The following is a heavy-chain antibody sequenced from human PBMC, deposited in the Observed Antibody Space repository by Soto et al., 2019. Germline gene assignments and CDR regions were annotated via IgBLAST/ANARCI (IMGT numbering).Heavy chain of an antibody. CDR3: ATLPPRIQLAVLPTPP. J-gene: IGHJ5*02. V-gene: IGHV4-4*02. D-gene: IGHD2-21*01. CDR1: GGSISSTNW. Sequence: QVQLRESGPGLVKPSGTLSLNCAVSGGSISSTNWCTCFRQSPGKGLEGIGEMYHSGSTTYTPSLRGRVTMSVDKSHNPFTLELRHVTAADTAVYYCATLPPRIQLAVLPTPPWGRGTLVTVSA. CDR2: MYHSGST.